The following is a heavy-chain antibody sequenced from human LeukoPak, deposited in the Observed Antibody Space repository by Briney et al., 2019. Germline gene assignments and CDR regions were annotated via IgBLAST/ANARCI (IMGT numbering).Heavy chain of an antibody. CDR2: IYSGDNT. J-gene: IGHJ4*02. Sequence: GGSLRLSCAASGFTGSNKYMSWVRQAPGKGLEWVSVIYSGDNTYYVESVKGRFTISRDDSKNTLFLQMNRLRAEDTAVYYCAGRRVLDASFDYWGQGTLVTVSS. CDR1: GFTGSNKY. D-gene: IGHD3-16*01. V-gene: IGHV3-66*02. CDR3: AGRRVLDASFDY.